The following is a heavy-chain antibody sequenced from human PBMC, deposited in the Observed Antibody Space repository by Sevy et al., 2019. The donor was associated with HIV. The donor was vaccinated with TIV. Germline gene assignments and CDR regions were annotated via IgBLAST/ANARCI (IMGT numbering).Heavy chain of an antibody. J-gene: IGHJ4*02. D-gene: IGHD3-22*01. Sequence: GGSLRLSCAASGFTFSSFGMNWFRQAPGKGLEWISYISHSTNTRLYAASVTGRFSISRDNARNSLYLQMNSLRAEDTAVYYCARESYFYDTTTFPENDYWGRGTLVTVSS. CDR2: ISHSTNTR. V-gene: IGHV3-48*01. CDR3: ARESYFYDTTTFPENDY. CDR1: GFTFSSFG.